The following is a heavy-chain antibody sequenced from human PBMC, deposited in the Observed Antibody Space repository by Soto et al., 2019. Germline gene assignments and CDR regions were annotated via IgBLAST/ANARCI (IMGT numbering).Heavy chain of an antibody. J-gene: IGHJ6*02. Sequence: EVQLVESGGGLVKPGGSLRLSCAASGFTFSNAWMSWVRQVPGKGLEWVGRIKSKTDGGTRDYAATVKGRFTISREDSKKTLYLQMNSLKAEDTGVYYCTRGSYQGNYYYCGMDVWGQGTTVTVSS. V-gene: IGHV3-15*01. CDR2: IKSKTDGGTR. CDR3: TRGSYQGNYYYCGMDV. CDR1: GFTFSNAW. D-gene: IGHD1-26*01.